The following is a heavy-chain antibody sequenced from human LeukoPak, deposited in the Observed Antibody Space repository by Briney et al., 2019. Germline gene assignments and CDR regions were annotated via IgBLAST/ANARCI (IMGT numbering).Heavy chain of an antibody. CDR3: ARDYYGSGRVYYYYYGMDV. CDR2: ISSSSSYI. CDR1: GFTFSSYS. D-gene: IGHD3-10*01. J-gene: IGHJ6*02. Sequence: GGSLRLSCAASGFTFSSYSMNWVRQAPGKGLEWVSSISSSSSYIYYADSVKGRFTISRDNAKNSLYLQMNSLRAEDTAVYYCARDYYGSGRVYYYYYGMDVWGQGTTVTVSS. V-gene: IGHV3-21*01.